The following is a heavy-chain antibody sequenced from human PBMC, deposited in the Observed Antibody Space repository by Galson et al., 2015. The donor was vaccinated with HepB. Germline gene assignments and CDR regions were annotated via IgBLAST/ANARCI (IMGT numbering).Heavy chain of an antibody. Sequence: VQLQESGPGLVKPSETLSLTCTVSGGSISSYYWSWIRQPPGKGLEWVSLIYSGGTTYYADSVKGRFTISRDNSKNTLYLQMSSLRAEDTAVYYCVMESDTAMVTMGNPEGVYWGQGTLVTVSS. CDR3: VMESDTAMVTMGNPEGVY. CDR1: GGSISSYY. CDR2: IYSGGTT. V-gene: IGHV3-66*01. J-gene: IGHJ4*02. D-gene: IGHD5-18*01.